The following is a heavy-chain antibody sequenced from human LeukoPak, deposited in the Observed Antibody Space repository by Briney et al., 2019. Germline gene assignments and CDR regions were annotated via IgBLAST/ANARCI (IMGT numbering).Heavy chain of an antibody. V-gene: IGHV4-39*01. CDR1: GGSISSSSYY. D-gene: IGHD5-24*01. J-gene: IGHJ4*02. CDR2: IYYSGST. Sequence: PSETLSLTCTVSGGSISSSSYYWGWIRQPPGKGLEWIGSIYYSGSTYYNPSLKSRVTISVDTSKNQFSLKLSSVTAADTAVYYCARLEKGVAYFDYWGQGTLVTVSS. CDR3: ARLEKGVAYFDY.